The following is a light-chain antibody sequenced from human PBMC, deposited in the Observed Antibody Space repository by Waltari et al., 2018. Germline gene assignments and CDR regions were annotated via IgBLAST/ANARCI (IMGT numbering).Light chain of an antibody. CDR1: QSVLYSSNNKNY. CDR2: WAS. V-gene: IGKV4-1*01. J-gene: IGKJ5*01. Sequence: DIVMTQSPDSLAVSLGDRATINCKSSQSVLYSSNNKNYLTWYQQKPGQPPKLLNYWASTRESGVPDRFSGSGSGTDFTLTISSLQAEDVAVYYCQQYYSTPITFGQGTRLEIK. CDR3: QQYYSTPIT.